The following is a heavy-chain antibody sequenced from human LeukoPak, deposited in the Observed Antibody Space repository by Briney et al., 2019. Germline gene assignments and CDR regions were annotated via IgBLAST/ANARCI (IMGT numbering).Heavy chain of an antibody. D-gene: IGHD1-26*01. J-gene: IGHJ4*02. V-gene: IGHV3-7*01. CDR3: ARDRLGTVGSITYLEY. Sequence: GGSLRLSCVASGFTFSNYWMMWVRQAPGKGLECVANINQDGSEKYYVDSVEGRFTISRDNANNLLYLQMNSLRAEDTAVYYCARDRLGTVGSITYLEYWGQGALVTVSS. CDR1: GFTFSNYW. CDR2: INQDGSEK.